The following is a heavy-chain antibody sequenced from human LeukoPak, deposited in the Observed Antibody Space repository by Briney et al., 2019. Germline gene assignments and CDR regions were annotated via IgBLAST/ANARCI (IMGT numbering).Heavy chain of an antibody. CDR1: GCTFTSYG. D-gene: IGHD1-7*01. J-gene: IGHJ4*02. V-gene: IGHV1-18*01. Sequence: ASVKVSCKASGCTFTSYGISWVRQAPGQGLEWMGWISAYNGNTNYGQKFQGRVTMTTDTSTSTAYMELRSLRSDDTAVYYCARGTFPVTVRYNWNYLTHWGQGTLVTVSS. CDR2: ISAYNGNT. CDR3: ARGTFPVTVRYNWNYLTH.